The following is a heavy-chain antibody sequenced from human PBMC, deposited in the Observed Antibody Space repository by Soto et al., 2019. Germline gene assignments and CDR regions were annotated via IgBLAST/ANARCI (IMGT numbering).Heavy chain of an antibody. CDR2: IYYSGST. Sequence: SETLSLTCTVSGGSISSGGYYWSWIRQHPGKGLEWIGYIYYSGSTYYNPSLKSRVTISVDTSKNQFSLKLSSVTAADTAVYYCARLMTTVTNSDYWGQGTLVTVSS. CDR1: GGSISSGGYY. V-gene: IGHV4-31*03. J-gene: IGHJ4*02. CDR3: ARLMTTVTNSDY. D-gene: IGHD4-17*01.